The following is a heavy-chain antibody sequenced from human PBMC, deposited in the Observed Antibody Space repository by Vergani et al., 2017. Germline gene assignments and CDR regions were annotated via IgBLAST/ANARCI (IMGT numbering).Heavy chain of an antibody. J-gene: IGHJ4*03. V-gene: IGHV4-34*02. CDR2: INNDRHT. D-gene: IGHD3-10*01. CDR1: GESFSRFY. Sequence: QVQLQQWGAGVVKPSGTLSLTCAVFGESFSRFYWSWIRQPPGTGLEWIGEINNDRHTNYNPSLESRVTVSRDTAKNQFSLNLMSVTAADTAMYYCAVRPRVNLVGGEIVTKRTFDYWSQGSLVTVSS. CDR3: AVRPRVNLVGGEIVTKRTFDY.